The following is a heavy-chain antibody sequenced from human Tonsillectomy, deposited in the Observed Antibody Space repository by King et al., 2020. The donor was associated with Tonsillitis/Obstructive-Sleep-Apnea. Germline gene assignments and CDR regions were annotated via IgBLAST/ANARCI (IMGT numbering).Heavy chain of an antibody. CDR3: AGGTHIAVVPAPLDV. D-gene: IGHD2-2*01. Sequence: VPLQESGPGLVKPSETLSLTCTVSGDSISGRNHYWGWIRQSPGKGLEYIGSIHYRGNTYYNPSLKSRVAISVDTSKNQFSLKLGSVTASDTAVYYCAGGTHIAVVPAPLDVWGKGTTVTVSS. V-gene: IGHV4-39*01. CDR1: GDSISGRNHY. J-gene: IGHJ6*04. CDR2: IHYRGNT.